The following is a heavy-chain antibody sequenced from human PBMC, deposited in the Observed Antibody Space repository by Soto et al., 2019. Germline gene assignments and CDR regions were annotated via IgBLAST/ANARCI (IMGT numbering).Heavy chain of an antibody. J-gene: IGHJ4*02. D-gene: IGHD2-15*01. Sequence: PSETLSLTCTVSGGSISSGDYYWSWIRQPPGKGLEWIGYIYYSGSTYYNPSLKSRVTISVDTSKNQFSLKLSSVTAADTAVYYCARAVVVVAATLGPGSSNFAYWGQGTLVTVSS. V-gene: IGHV4-30-4*01. CDR1: GGSISSGDYY. CDR3: ARAVVVVAATLGPGSSNFAY. CDR2: IYYSGST.